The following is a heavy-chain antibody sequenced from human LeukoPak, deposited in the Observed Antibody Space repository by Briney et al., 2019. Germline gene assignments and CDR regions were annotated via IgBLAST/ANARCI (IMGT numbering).Heavy chain of an antibody. CDR2: IYYSGST. Sequence: SETLSLTCTVSGGSISSSSYYWGWIRQPPGKGLEWIGSIYYSGSTYYNPSLKSRVTISVDTSKNQFSLKLSSVTAADTAVYYCARHTLYDSSGYYGGNFDYWGQGTLVTVSS. D-gene: IGHD3-22*01. CDR3: ARHTLYDSSGYYGGNFDY. CDR1: GGSISSSSYY. J-gene: IGHJ4*02. V-gene: IGHV4-39*01.